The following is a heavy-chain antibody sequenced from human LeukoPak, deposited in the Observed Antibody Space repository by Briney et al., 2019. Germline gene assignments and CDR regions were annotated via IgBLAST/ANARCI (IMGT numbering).Heavy chain of an antibody. CDR2: INPNCGST. CDR3: ARAADNDYGSGSNYTWFDP. Sequence: ASVKVSCKASGYTFTSYYMHWVRQPPGQGLEWMGIINPNCGSTSYAQKFEGRVTMTRNTSTSTVYMELSSLRSEDTAVYYCARAADNDYGSGSNYTWFDPWGQGTLVTVSS. J-gene: IGHJ5*02. D-gene: IGHD3-10*01. V-gene: IGHV1-46*01. CDR1: GYTFTSYY.